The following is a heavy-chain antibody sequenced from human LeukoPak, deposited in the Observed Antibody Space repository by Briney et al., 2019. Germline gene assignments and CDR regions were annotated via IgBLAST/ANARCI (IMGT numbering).Heavy chain of an antibody. Sequence: SETLSLTCAVYGGSFSGYYWSWIRQPPGKGLEWIGEINHSGSTNYDPSLKSRVTISVDTSKNQFSLKLSSVTAADTAVYYCARGVVPAAISWGQGTLVTVSS. CDR1: GGSFSGYY. V-gene: IGHV4-34*01. CDR2: INHSGST. CDR3: ARGVVPAAIS. D-gene: IGHD2-2*01. J-gene: IGHJ5*02.